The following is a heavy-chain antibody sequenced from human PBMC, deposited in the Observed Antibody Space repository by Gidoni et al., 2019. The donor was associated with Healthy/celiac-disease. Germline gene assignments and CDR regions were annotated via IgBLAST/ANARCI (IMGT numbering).Heavy chain of an antibody. J-gene: IGHJ4*02. V-gene: IGHV4-34*01. CDR1: GGSFSGYY. CDR2: INHSGST. Sequence: QVQLQQWGAGLLKPSETLSLTCAVYGGSFSGYYWSWIRQPPGKGLEWIGEINHSGSTNYNPSLKSRVTISVDTSKNQFSLKLSSVTAADTAVYYCARDDSQIRWLQYGYWGQGTLVTVSS. CDR3: ARDDSQIRWLQYGY. D-gene: IGHD5-12*01.